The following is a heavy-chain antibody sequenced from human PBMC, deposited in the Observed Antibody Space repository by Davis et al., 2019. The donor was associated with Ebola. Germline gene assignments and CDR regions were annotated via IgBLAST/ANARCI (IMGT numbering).Heavy chain of an antibody. V-gene: IGHV3-66*01. J-gene: IGHJ6*02. Sequence: GESLKISCAASGFTVSSNYMSWVRQAPGKGLEWVSVIYSGGSTYYADSVKGRFTISRDNSKNTLYLQMNSLRAEDTAVYYCARVGPDCSSTSCYDYYYYGMDVWGQGTTVTVSS. CDR1: GFTVSSNY. CDR3: ARVGPDCSSTSCYDYYYYGMDV. CDR2: IYSGGST. D-gene: IGHD2-2*01.